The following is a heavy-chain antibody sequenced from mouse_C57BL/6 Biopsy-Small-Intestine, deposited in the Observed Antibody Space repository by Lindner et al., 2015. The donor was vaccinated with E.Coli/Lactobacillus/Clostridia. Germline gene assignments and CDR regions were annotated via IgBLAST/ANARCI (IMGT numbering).Heavy chain of an antibody. J-gene: IGHJ3*01. D-gene: IGHD2-12*01. CDR2: IDPEDGET. CDR3: SRNDNYAAWFAY. Sequence: EVQLQESGAELVKPGASVKLSCTASGFNIKDHYIHWVKQRTDQGLEWIGRIDPEDGETTYAPKFQGEATITVDTYSNSAYLQLSSLTSEDTAVYYCSRNDNYAAWFAYWGQGTLVTVSA. V-gene: IGHV14-2*01. CDR1: GFNIKDHY.